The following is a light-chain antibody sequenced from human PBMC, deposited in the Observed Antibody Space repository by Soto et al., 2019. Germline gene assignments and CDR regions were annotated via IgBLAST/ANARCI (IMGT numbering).Light chain of an antibody. CDR2: SHN. J-gene: IGLJ2*01. V-gene: IGLV1-47*02. CDR1: SSNIGSNY. Sequence: QSVLPQTPSVSGTPGQTVTISCSGSSSNIGSNYVYWYQQLPGAAPKLLMYSHNIRPSGVPDRFSASTSGTSASLVISGLRSEDEADYHCATWDDDVSGVVFGGGTKLTVL. CDR3: ATWDDDVSGVV.